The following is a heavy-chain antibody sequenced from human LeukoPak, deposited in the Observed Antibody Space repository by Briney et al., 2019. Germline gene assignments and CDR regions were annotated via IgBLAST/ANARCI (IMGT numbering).Heavy chain of an antibody. Sequence: GASVKVSCKASGYTFTSYGISWVRQAPGQGLEWMGWISAYNGNTNYAQKLQGRVTMTTDTSTSTAYMELRSLRSDDTAVYYCARGEKMITFGGVIVTGGGYFDYWGQGTLVTVSS. CDR1: GYTFTSYG. V-gene: IGHV1-18*01. CDR3: ARGEKMITFGGVIVTGGGYFDY. D-gene: IGHD3-16*02. CDR2: ISAYNGNT. J-gene: IGHJ4*02.